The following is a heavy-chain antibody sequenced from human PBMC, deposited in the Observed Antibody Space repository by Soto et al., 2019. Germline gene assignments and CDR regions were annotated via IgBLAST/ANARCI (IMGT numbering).Heavy chain of an antibody. CDR2: IKQDGSEK. CDR3: ARDTYLRWFDGFDY. D-gene: IGHD4-17*01. Sequence: PGGSLRLSCAASGFTFSSYWMSWVRQAPGKGLEWVANIKQDGSEKYYVDSVKGRFTISRDNAKNSLNLQMNSQRAEDTAVYYCARDTYLRWFDGFDYWGQGTLVTVSS. J-gene: IGHJ4*02. CDR1: GFTFSSYW. V-gene: IGHV3-7*05.